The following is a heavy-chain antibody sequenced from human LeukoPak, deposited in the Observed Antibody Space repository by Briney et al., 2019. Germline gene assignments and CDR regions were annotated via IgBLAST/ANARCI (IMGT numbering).Heavy chain of an antibody. CDR2: IYSGGSA. CDR3: AKAGGLSSGFWDS. Sequence: GGSLRLSCAASGFTVSSNYMSWVRQAPGKGLDWVSVIYSGGSAYYADSVKGRFTISRDNSQNMVYLQMNSLRVDDAAVYYCAKAGGLSSGFWDSWGQGTLVTVSS. CDR1: GFTVSSNY. D-gene: IGHD6-19*01. J-gene: IGHJ4*02. V-gene: IGHV3-53*01.